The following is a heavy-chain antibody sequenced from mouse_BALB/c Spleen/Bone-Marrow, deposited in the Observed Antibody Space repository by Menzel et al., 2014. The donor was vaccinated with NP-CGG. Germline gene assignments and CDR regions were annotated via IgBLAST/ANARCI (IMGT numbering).Heavy chain of an antibody. CDR3: AKPGYYGYQGV. Sequence: VQLKESGGGLVQPGGSLKLSCAASGFDFSRYWMTWVRQAPGKGLEWIGEINPDSSTINYTPSLKDKFIISRDNAKKTLYMQMSKVRSEDTGVYYGAKPGYYGYQGVWGAGTTVTVSS. CDR2: INPDSSTI. CDR1: GFDFSRYW. D-gene: IGHD1-2*01. J-gene: IGHJ1*01. V-gene: IGHV4-1*02.